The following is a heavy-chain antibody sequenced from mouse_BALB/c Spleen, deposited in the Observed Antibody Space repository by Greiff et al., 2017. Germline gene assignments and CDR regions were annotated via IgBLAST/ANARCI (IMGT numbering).Heavy chain of an antibody. D-gene: IGHD2-4*01. V-gene: IGHV5-4*02. CDR2: ISDGGSYT. CDR3: AREGDYDYDEGFAY. J-gene: IGHJ3*01. Sequence: EVMLVESGGGLVKPGGSLKLSCAASGFTFSDYYMYWVRQTPEKRLEWVATISDGGSYTYYPDSVKGRFTISRDNAKNNLYLQMSSLKSEDTAMYYCAREGDYDYDEGFAYWGQGTLVTVSA. CDR1: GFTFSDYY.